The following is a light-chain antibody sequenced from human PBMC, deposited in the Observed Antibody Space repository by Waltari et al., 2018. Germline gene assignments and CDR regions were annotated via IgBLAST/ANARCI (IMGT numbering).Light chain of an antibody. Sequence: QSVLTQPPSASGTPGQRVTISCSGSRSNIGSNAVNWSQQFPGTAPKLLIYSNNQRPSGVPDRFSGSKSGTSASLAISGLQSEDEADYYCAAWDDSLNAFYVFGTGTKVTVL. J-gene: IGLJ1*01. V-gene: IGLV1-44*01. CDR3: AAWDDSLNAFYV. CDR2: SNN. CDR1: RSNIGSNA.